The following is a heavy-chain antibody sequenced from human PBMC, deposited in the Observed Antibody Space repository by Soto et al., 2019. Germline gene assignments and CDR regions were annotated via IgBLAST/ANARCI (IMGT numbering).Heavy chain of an antibody. CDR2: ISAYNGNT. D-gene: IGHD6-13*01. V-gene: IGHV1-18*01. CDR3: ASTLNIAAAGLDAFDI. Sequence: QVQLVQSGAEVKKPGASVKVSCKASGYTFTSYGISWVRQAPGQGLEWMGWISAYNGNTNYAQKRQGRVTMTTDTYTSTAYMELRSLRSDDTAVYYCASTLNIAAAGLDAFDIWGQGTMVTVSS. CDR1: GYTFTSYG. J-gene: IGHJ3*02.